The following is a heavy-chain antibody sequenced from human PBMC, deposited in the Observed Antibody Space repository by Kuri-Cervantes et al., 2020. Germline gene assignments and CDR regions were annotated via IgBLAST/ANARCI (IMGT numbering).Heavy chain of an antibody. Sequence: SETLSLTCTVSGGSINSYYWSWIRQSPGKGLEWIGYIYYSGSTNYNPSLKSRVTISVDTSKNQFSLKLSSVTAADTAVYYCARERFAVFSIAAAGLDYWGQGTLVTVSS. D-gene: IGHD6-13*01. V-gene: IGHV4-59*13. CDR1: GGSINSYY. J-gene: IGHJ4*02. CDR3: ARERFAVFSIAAAGLDY. CDR2: IYYSGST.